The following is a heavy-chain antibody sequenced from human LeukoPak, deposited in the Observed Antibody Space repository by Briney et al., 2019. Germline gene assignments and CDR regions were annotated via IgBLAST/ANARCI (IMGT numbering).Heavy chain of an antibody. CDR1: GFTFSSYA. Sequence: PGGSLRLSCAASGFTFSSYAMSWVRQAPGKGLEWVSSISGSGGRTYYADSEKGRFTISRDNSMNTLDLQMNSLRAEDTAVYYCAPTSQYYGSGNYYKAIDYWGQGTLVTVSS. CDR2: ISGSGGRT. V-gene: IGHV3-23*01. CDR3: APTSQYYGSGNYYKAIDY. D-gene: IGHD3-10*01. J-gene: IGHJ4*02.